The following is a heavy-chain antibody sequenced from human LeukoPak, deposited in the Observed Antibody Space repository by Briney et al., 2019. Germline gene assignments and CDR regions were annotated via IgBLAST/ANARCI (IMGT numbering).Heavy chain of an antibody. CDR1: GYTFTGYY. Sequence: GASVKVSCKASGYTFTGYYMHWVRQAPGQGLEWMGWINPNSGGTNYAQKFQGRVTMTRDTSISTAYMELSRLRSDDTAVYYCARDAYCSGGSCNSGWFDPWGQGTLVTVSS. CDR3: ARDAYCSGGSCNSGWFDP. D-gene: IGHD2-15*01. J-gene: IGHJ5*02. V-gene: IGHV1-2*02. CDR2: INPNSGGT.